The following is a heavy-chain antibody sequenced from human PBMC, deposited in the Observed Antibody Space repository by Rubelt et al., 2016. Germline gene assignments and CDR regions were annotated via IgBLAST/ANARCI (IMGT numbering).Heavy chain of an antibody. Sequence: QVQLQESGPGLVKPSQTLSLTCTVSGGSISSGGYYWSWIRQPPGKGLEWIGEINHSGSHNYNPCSTSRVTISVDTSKNKVSLKVSTVTAAYKAVYYCSITGEDSDFDYWGQGTLVTSPQ. CDR3: SITGEDSDFDY. D-gene: IGHD3-16*01. V-gene: IGHV4-31*09. J-gene: IGHJ4*02. CDR2: INHSGSH. CDR1: GGSISSGGYY.